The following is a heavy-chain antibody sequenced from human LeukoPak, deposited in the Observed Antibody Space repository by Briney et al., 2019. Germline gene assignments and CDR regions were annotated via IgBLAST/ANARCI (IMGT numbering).Heavy chain of an antibody. CDR1: GGSISSSSYY. D-gene: IGHD6-25*01. CDR2: IYYSGST. V-gene: IGHV4-39*07. J-gene: IGHJ3*02. Sequence: PSETLSLTCTVSGGSISSSSYYWGWIRQPPGKGLEWIGSIYYSGSTYYNPSLKSRVTISVDTSKNQFSLKLSSVTAADTAVYYCARCPYSSGDWDSERPDAFDIWGQGTMVTVSS. CDR3: ARCPYSSGDWDSERPDAFDI.